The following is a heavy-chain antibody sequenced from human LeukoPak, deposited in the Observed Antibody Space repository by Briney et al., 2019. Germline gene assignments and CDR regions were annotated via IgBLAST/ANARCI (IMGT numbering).Heavy chain of an antibody. V-gene: IGHV3-30*18. CDR3: AKGYRGYDLTVIDY. CDR2: ISYDGSNK. D-gene: IGHD5-12*01. Sequence: PGGSLRLSCAASGFTFSNYGMHWVRQAPGKGLEWVAVISYDGSNKYYADSVKGRFTISRDNSKNTLYLQMNSLRAEDTAVYYCAKGYRGYDLTVIDYWGQGTLVTVSS. CDR1: GFTFSNYG. J-gene: IGHJ4*02.